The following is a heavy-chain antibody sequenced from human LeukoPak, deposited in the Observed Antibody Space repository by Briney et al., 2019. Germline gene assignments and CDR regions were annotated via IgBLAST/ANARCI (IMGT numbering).Heavy chain of an antibody. CDR3: AKDPVYYYGSGSYEISGNWFDP. Sequence: GGSLRLSCAASGFTFSSYAMSWVRQAPGKGLEWVSAISGSGGSTYYADSGKGRFTISRDSSKNTLYLQMNSLRAEDTAVYYCAKDPVYYYGSGSYEISGNWFDPWGQGTLVTVSS. CDR1: GFTFSSYA. CDR2: ISGSGGST. J-gene: IGHJ5*02. D-gene: IGHD3-10*01. V-gene: IGHV3-23*01.